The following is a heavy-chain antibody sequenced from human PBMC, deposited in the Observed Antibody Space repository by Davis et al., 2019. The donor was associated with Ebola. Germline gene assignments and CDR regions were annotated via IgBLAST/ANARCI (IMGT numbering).Heavy chain of an antibody. CDR1: GYTFTGYY. CDR2: INPNSGGT. J-gene: IGHJ5*02. V-gene: IGHV1-2*04. Sequence: ASVKVSCKASGYTFTGYYMHWVRQAPGQGLEWMGWINPNSGGTNYAQKFQGWVTMTRDTSISTAYMELSRLRSDDTAVYYCARPMVRGLRSWFDPWGQGTLVTVSS. D-gene: IGHD3-10*01. CDR3: ARPMVRGLRSWFDP.